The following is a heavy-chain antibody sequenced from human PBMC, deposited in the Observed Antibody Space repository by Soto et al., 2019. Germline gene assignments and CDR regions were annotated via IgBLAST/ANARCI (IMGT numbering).Heavy chain of an antibody. CDR3: TIGARRSPAVDV. D-gene: IGHD2-15*01. CDR1: GGSISSGGYY. CDR2: IYYSGST. Sequence: QLQLQESGPGLVKPSQTLSLTCTVSGGSISSGGYYWSWIRQHPGKGLEWIGYIYYSGSTYYNPPLRCRVTITVPPSNLHVSLTLSSVTAADWAVFYCTIGARRSPAVDVWGQGTTITFYS. V-gene: IGHV4-31*03. J-gene: IGHJ6*02.